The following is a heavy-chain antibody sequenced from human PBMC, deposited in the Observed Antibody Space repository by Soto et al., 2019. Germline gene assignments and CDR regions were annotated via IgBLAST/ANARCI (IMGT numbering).Heavy chain of an antibody. CDR1: GFTFSSYA. V-gene: IGHV3-23*01. D-gene: IGHD1-26*01. J-gene: IGHJ6*02. CDR3: ASGIGRYFYYGMDV. CDR2: ISGSGDST. Sequence: EVQLLESGGGLVQPGGSLRLSCAASGFTFSSYAMTWVRQAPGKGLEWVSAISGSGDSTYYTDSVKGRFSISRDNSKNSLNLQMNSLRAEDTAVYYCASGIGRYFYYGMDVWGQGTTVTVSS.